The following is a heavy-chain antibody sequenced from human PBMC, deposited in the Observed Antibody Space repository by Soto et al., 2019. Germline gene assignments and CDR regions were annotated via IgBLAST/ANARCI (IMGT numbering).Heavy chain of an antibody. D-gene: IGHD2-15*01. CDR2: IFHGGNT. J-gene: IGHJ3*01. V-gene: IGHV4-38-2*01. Sequence: TSETLSLTCAVSGFFISSGNYWGWIRKPPGKGLEWIGSIFHGGNTYYNPSLKSRVTISVDMSKNQFSLKLNSVTATDTAVYYCARARWYDAFDVWGQGTVVTVSS. CDR3: ARARWYDAFDV. CDR1: GFFISSGNY.